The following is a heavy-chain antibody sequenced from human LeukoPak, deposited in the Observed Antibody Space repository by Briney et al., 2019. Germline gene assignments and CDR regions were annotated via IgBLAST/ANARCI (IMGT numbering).Heavy chain of an antibody. J-gene: IGHJ4*02. V-gene: IGHV3-23*01. CDR2: ITGSGGNT. D-gene: IGHD1-26*01. CDR1: GFIFSSYS. CDR3: ARGPDHGGSYYHD. Sequence: GGSLRLSCAASGFIFSSYSMSWVRQAPGKGLEWVSVITGSGGNTYYADSVKGRFTISKDNSRNTVYLQMSSLRAEDTAVYYCARGPDHGGSYYHDWGQGTLVTVSS.